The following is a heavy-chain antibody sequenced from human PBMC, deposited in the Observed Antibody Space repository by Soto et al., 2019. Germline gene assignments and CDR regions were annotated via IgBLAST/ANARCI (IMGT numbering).Heavy chain of an antibody. Sequence: PSETLSLTCAVYGGSFSGYYWSWIRQPPGKGLEWIGEINHSGSTNYNPSLKSRVTISVDTSKNQFSLKLSSVTAADTAVYYCARGRVRYSSSRYFDYWGQGTLVTVSS. V-gene: IGHV4-34*01. J-gene: IGHJ4*02. CDR1: GGSFSGYY. CDR3: ARGRVRYSSSRYFDY. D-gene: IGHD6-6*01. CDR2: INHSGST.